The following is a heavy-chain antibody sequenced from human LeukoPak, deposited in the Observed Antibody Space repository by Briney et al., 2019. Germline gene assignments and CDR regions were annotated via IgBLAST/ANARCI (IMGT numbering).Heavy chain of an antibody. CDR1: GGPISSYY. J-gene: IGHJ2*01. V-gene: IGHV4-59*01. D-gene: IGHD1-26*01. CDR2: IYYSGST. Sequence: PSETLSLTCTVSGGPISSYYWSWIRQPPGKGLEWIGYIYYSGSTNYNPSLKSRVTISVDTSKNQFSLKLSSVTAADTAVYYCAKGGSYWYFDLWGRGTLVTVSS. CDR3: AKGGSYWYFDL.